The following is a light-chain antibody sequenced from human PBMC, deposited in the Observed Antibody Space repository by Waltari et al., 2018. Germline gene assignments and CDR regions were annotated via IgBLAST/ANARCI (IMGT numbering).Light chain of an antibody. V-gene: IGKV1-5*03. CDR2: KAS. Sequence: DIQMTQSPSTLSASVGDRVTITCRASQSISSWLAWYQQKPGKAPKLLIYKASSLERGGPSRFSGSGSGTEFTITISSLQPDDFATYYCQQYNDYPLTFGGGTKVEIK. CDR1: QSISSW. CDR3: QQYNDYPLT. J-gene: IGKJ4*01.